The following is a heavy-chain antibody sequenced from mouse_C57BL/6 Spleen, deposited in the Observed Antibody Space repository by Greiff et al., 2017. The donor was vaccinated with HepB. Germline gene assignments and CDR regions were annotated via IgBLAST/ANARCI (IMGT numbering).Heavy chain of an antibody. Sequence: QVHVKQPGTELVKPGASVKLSCKASGYTFTSYWMHWVKQRPGQGLEWIGNINPSNGGTNYNEKFKSKATLTVDKSSSTAYMQLSSLTSEDSAVYYCARGGYYNGFAYWGQGTLVTVSA. V-gene: IGHV1-53*01. CDR3: ARGGYYNGFAY. CDR2: INPSNGGT. D-gene: IGHD2-12*01. J-gene: IGHJ3*01. CDR1: GYTFTSYW.